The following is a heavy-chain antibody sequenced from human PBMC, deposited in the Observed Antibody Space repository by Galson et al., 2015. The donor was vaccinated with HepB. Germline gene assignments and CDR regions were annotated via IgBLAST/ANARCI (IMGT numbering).Heavy chain of an antibody. CDR2: ILPDGSEQ. CDR1: GFTFSSYS. V-gene: IGHV3-7*03. Sequence: SLRLSCAASGFTFSSYSMNWVRQAPGKGLEWVANILPDGSEQYYADSMKGRFIISRDNAKNSLYLQMNSLRGEDTAIYYCARALNGAYDYWGQGTLVIVSA. CDR3: ARALNGAYDY. D-gene: IGHD2-8*01. J-gene: IGHJ4*02.